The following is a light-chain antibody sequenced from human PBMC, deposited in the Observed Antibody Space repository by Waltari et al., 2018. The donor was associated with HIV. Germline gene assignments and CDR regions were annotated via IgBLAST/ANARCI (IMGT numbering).Light chain of an antibody. CDR1: SLRSFF. Sequence: SSELTQDPVVSVALGQTINITCQGDSLRSFFANWYQRRPGQAPVLVVYGANRRPSCIPDRFSASNSGNTSSLIISDSQAVDEADYYCHSRDTNSDHYVFGGGTRVIV. J-gene: IGLJ1*01. V-gene: IGLV3-19*01. CDR3: HSRDTNSDHYV. CDR2: GAN.